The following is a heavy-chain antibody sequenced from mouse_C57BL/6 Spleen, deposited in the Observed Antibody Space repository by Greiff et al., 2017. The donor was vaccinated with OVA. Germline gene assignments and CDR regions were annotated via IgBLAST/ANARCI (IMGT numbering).Heavy chain of an antibody. CDR2: IYPGDGDT. CDR1: GYAFSSYW. J-gene: IGHJ4*01. D-gene: IGHD2-5*01. Sequence: VQLQQSGAELVKPGASVKISCKASGYAFSSYWMNWVKQRPGKGLEWIGQIYPGDGDTNYNGKFKGKATLTADKSSSTAYMQLSSLTSEDSAVYFCASPYSNYAMDYWGQGTSVTVSS. V-gene: IGHV1-80*01. CDR3: ASPYSNYAMDY.